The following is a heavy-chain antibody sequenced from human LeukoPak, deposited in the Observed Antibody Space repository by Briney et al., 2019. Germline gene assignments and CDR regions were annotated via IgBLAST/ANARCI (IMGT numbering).Heavy chain of an antibody. D-gene: IGHD6-13*01. Sequence: SETLSLTCAVYGGSFSGYYWSWIRQPPGKGLEWIGEINHSGSTNYNPSLKSRVTISVDTSKNQFSLKLSSVTAADTAVYYCARRRYSSSWQTGLRWFDPWGQGTLVTVSS. CDR1: GGSFSGYY. CDR3: ARRRYSSSWQTGLRWFDP. V-gene: IGHV4-34*01. J-gene: IGHJ5*02. CDR2: INHSGST.